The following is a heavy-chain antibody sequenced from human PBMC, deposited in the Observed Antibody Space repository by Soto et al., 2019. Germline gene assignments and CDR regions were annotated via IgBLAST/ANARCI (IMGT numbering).Heavy chain of an antibody. Sequence: EVQLLESGGGLVQPGGSLRLSCAASGFTFSSYAMNWVRQAPGKGLEWVSVISGSDGSTYYADSVKGRFTISRDNSKNTLNLQMNSLRAEDTAVYYCARRSSSWYFDYWGQGTLVTGS. J-gene: IGHJ4*02. V-gene: IGHV3-23*01. CDR2: ISGSDGST. CDR1: GFTFSSYA. CDR3: ARRSSSWYFDY. D-gene: IGHD6-13*01.